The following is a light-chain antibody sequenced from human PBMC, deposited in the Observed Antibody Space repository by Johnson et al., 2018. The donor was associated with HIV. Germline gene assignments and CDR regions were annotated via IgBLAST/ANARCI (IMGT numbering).Light chain of an antibody. CDR3: GTWDSSLYAYV. J-gene: IGLJ1*01. CDR2: DHN. Sequence: QSVLTQPPSVSAAPGQKVTVSCSGSTSNIGNNYVSWYQQLPGTAPKLLIYDHNKRPSGIPDRFSGSKSGTSATLGITGLQTGDEADYYCGTWDSSLYAYVFGTGTKVTAL. CDR1: TSNIGNNY. V-gene: IGLV1-51*01.